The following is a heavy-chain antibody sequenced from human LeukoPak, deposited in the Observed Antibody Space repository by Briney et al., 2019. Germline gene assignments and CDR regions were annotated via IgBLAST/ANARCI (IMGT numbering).Heavy chain of an antibody. D-gene: IGHD3-10*01. CDR3: AKDPDGSGSYYDY. J-gene: IGHJ4*02. V-gene: IGHV3-23*01. CDR1: GFTFSSYA. Sequence: GGSLRLSCAASGFTFSSYAMSWVRQAPGEGLEWVSAISGSGGSTYYADSVKGRFTISRDNSKNTLYLQMNSLRAEDTAVYYCAKDPDGSGSYYDYWGQGTLVTVSS. CDR2: ISGSGGST.